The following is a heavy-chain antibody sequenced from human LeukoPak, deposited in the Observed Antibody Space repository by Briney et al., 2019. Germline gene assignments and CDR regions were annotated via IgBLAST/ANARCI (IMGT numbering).Heavy chain of an antibody. Sequence: SETLSLTCTVSGDSISSSSYYWGWIRQPPGKGLEWIGSIPYSGSTYYNPSLKSRLTISVDTSKNQFSLKLSSVTAADTAVYYCARGYYGSGSHCCHMDVWGKGTTITVS. CDR1: GDSISSSSYY. CDR3: ARGYYGSGSHCCHMDV. CDR2: IPYSGST. D-gene: IGHD3-10*01. V-gene: IGHV4-39*07. J-gene: IGHJ6*03.